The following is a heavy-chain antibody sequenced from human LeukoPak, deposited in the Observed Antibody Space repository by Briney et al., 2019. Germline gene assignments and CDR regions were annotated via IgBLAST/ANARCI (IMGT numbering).Heavy chain of an antibody. CDR3: ARSPEHYDMGGMDV. CDR1: GGSISSYY. J-gene: IGHJ6*02. CDR2: IYYSGST. V-gene: IGHV4-59*01. D-gene: IGHD3-22*01. Sequence: SETLSLTCTVSGGSISSYYWSWIRQSPGKGLEWIGYIYYSGSTNYNPSLKSRVTISVDTSKNQFSLKLSSVTAADTAVYYCARSPEHYDMGGMDVWGQGTTVTVSS.